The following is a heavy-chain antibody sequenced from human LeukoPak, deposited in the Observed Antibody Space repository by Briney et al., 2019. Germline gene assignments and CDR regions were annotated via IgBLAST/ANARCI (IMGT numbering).Heavy chain of an antibody. CDR2: IIPIFGTA. Sequence: GASVKVSCTASGGTFSSYAISWVRQAPGQGLEWMGGIIPIFGTANYAQKFQGRVTITADESTSTAYMELSSLRSEDTAVYYCARDSGLMGSYYFDYWGQGTLVTVSS. V-gene: IGHV1-69*13. D-gene: IGHD6-6*01. J-gene: IGHJ4*02. CDR1: GGTFSSYA. CDR3: ARDSGLMGSYYFDY.